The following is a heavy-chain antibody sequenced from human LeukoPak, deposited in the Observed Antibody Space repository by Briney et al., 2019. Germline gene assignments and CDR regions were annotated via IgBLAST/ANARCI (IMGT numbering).Heavy chain of an antibody. Sequence: SETLSLTCTVSGGSISSYYWSWIRQPPGKGLELIGSLFSTGSATLNPSLKSRVTMSLDTSKSQFSLKLSSVTAGDSAVYYCARFKSGGFSSFDSWGQGTLVAVSS. D-gene: IGHD3-3*01. J-gene: IGHJ4*02. CDR1: GGSISSYY. CDR3: ARFKSGGFSSFDS. V-gene: IGHV4-4*07. CDR2: LFSTGSA.